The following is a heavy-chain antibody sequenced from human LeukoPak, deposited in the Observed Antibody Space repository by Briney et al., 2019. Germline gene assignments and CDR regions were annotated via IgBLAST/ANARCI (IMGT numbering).Heavy chain of an antibody. Sequence: SETLSLTCTVSGGSIRSGDHYWGWIRQPPGKGLEWIGNIYYSGTTYYNPSLKSRATISVDTSKNQFSLKLSSVTAADTAVFYCARRGISQGYYMDVWGKGTTVTISS. J-gene: IGHJ6*03. V-gene: IGHV4-39*01. D-gene: IGHD6-13*01. CDR3: ARRGISQGYYMDV. CDR2: IYYSGTT. CDR1: GGSIRSGDHY.